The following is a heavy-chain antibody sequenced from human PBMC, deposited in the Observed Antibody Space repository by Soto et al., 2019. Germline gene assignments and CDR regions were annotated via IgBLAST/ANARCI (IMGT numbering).Heavy chain of an antibody. CDR1: GFTFSSNY. V-gene: IGHV3-53*04. CDR3: ARVLSGNYYYYYYMDV. CDR2: IYSGGST. Sequence: GGSLRLSCAASGFTFSSNYMSWVRQAPGKGLEWVSVIYSGGSTYYADSVKGRFTISRHNSKNTLYLQMNSLRAEDTAVYYCARVLSGNYYYYYYMDVWGKGTTVTVSS. J-gene: IGHJ6*03.